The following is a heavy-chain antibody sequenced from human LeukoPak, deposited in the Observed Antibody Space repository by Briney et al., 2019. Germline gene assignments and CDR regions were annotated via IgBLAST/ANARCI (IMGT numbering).Heavy chain of an antibody. Sequence: ASVKVSCKASGYTFTGYYMHWVRQAPGQGLEWMGWINPNSGGTNYAQKFQGRVTMTRDTSISTAYMELSSLTSEDMAVYYCAISNIGTSRNSFDIWGQGTMVTVSS. CDR3: AISNIGTSRNSFDI. CDR1: GYTFTGYY. J-gene: IGHJ3*02. V-gene: IGHV1-2*02. CDR2: INPNSGGT. D-gene: IGHD2/OR15-2a*01.